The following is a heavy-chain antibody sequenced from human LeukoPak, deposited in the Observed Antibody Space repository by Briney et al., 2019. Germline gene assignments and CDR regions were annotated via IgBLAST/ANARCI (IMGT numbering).Heavy chain of an antibody. CDR3: VRSSGWYGY. CDR1: GFSFSSYG. D-gene: IGHD6-19*01. CDR2: NSSNGGST. V-gene: IGHV3-64D*09. J-gene: IGHJ4*02. Sequence: GRSLRLSCAASGFSFSSYGMHWVRQAPGKGLEYVSDNSSNGGSTYYADSVKGRFTISRDNSKNTLYLQMSSLRAEDTAVYYCVRSSGWYGYWGQGTLVTVSS.